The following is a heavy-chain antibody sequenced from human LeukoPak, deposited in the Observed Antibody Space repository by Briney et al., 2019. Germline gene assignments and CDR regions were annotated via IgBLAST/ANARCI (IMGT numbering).Heavy chain of an antibody. CDR1: GFTFSSYG. Sequence: GGSLRLSCAASGFTFSSYGMHWVRQAPGKGLEWVSAISGSGGSTYYADSVKGRFTISRDNSKNTLYLQMNSLRAEDTAVYYCAKSTRQYCSGGSCYYFDYWGQGTLVTVSS. D-gene: IGHD2-15*01. CDR2: ISGSGGST. CDR3: AKSTRQYCSGGSCYYFDY. V-gene: IGHV3-23*01. J-gene: IGHJ4*02.